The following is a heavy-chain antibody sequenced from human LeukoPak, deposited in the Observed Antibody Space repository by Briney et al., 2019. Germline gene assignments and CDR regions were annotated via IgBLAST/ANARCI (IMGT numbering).Heavy chain of an antibody. CDR2: ISYDGSNK. J-gene: IGHJ5*02. CDR3: ARALYCSGGSCYSSETNWFDP. D-gene: IGHD2-15*01. Sequence: GSLRLSCAASGFTFSSYAMLWVRQAPGKGLEWVAVISYDGSNKYYADSVKGRFTISRDNSKNTLYLQMNSLRAEDTAVYYCARALYCSGGSCYSSETNWFDPWGQGTLVTVSS. CDR1: GFTFSSYA. V-gene: IGHV3-30*04.